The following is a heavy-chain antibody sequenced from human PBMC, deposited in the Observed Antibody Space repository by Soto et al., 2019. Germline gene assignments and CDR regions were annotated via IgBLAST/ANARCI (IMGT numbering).Heavy chain of an antibody. CDR2: IYWDDDK. D-gene: IGHD5-18*01. Sequence: QITLKESGPTLVKPTQTLTLTCTFSGFSLSTSGVGVGWIRQPPGKALEWLALIYWDDDKRYSPSLKSSLTITKDTSKNPVGLTMTNMDHVATATYYCAHGDSYGDDPRFAPWGQRTLVTVSS. CDR3: AHGDSYGDDPRFAP. V-gene: IGHV2-5*02. CDR1: GFSLSTSGVG. J-gene: IGHJ5*02.